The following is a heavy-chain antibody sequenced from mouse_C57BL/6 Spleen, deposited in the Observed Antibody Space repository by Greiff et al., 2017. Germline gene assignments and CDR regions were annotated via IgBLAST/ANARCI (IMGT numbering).Heavy chain of an antibody. CDR1: GFTFSSYT. Sequence: EVQLVESGGGLVKPGGSLKLSCAASGFTFSSYTMSWVRQTPEKRLEWVATISGGGGNTYYPDSVKGRFTISRDNAKNTLYLQMSSLRSEDTALXYCAREGDYLYAMDYWGQGTSVTVSS. J-gene: IGHJ4*01. CDR2: ISGGGGNT. V-gene: IGHV5-9*01. D-gene: IGHD2-4*01. CDR3: AREGDYLYAMDY.